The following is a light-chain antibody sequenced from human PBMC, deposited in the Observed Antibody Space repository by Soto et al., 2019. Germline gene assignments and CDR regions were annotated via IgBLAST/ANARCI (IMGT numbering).Light chain of an antibody. Sequence: EIVLTQSPGTLSLSPGERATLSCKSSQSFSRNYLAWYQQKPGQAPRVLIYAASSRATGIPDRFSGSGSGTDFTLTISRLEPEDFAVYYCQQYTNSRWTFGQGTKVDIK. V-gene: IGKV3-20*01. J-gene: IGKJ1*01. CDR2: AAS. CDR1: QSFSRNY. CDR3: QQYTNSRWT.